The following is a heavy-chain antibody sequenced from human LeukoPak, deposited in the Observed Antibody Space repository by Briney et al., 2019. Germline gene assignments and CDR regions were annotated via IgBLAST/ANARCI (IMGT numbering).Heavy chain of an antibody. Sequence: PSETLSLTCAVYGGSLSDYYWSWIRQAPGKGLEWIGEINHRGSTNYNPSLKSRVTISVDTSKNQFSLRLSSVTAADTAVYYCARRYYYDSSGYYYFDYWGQGTLVTVSS. CDR2: INHRGST. CDR1: GGSLSDYY. J-gene: IGHJ4*02. V-gene: IGHV4-34*01. CDR3: ARRYYYDSSGYYYFDY. D-gene: IGHD3-22*01.